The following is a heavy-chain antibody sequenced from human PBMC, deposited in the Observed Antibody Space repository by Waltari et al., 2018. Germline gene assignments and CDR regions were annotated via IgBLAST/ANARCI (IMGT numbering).Heavy chain of an antibody. CDR3: ARDEARYYDIMTGGGYYGLDV. Sequence: QVQLQESGPGLVRPSQTLSLTCTVSGGSISSGSVYWTWIRQPAGKGLEWVGHIFTSGGTKYNPSLKSRVSGSLDTSENQFSRRLSSVTAADTAVYYCARDEARYYDIMTGGGYYGLDVWGQGTTVTVSS. CDR1: GGSISSGSVY. V-gene: IGHV4-61*02. D-gene: IGHD3-9*01. J-gene: IGHJ6*02. CDR2: IFTSGGT.